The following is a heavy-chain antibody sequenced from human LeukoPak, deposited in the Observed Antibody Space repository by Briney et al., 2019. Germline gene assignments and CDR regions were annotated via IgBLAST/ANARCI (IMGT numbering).Heavy chain of an antibody. CDR3: ARDTPTTVTQEGVIFDY. V-gene: IGHV1-46*01. CDR1: GYTFTSYY. Sequence: ASVKVSCKASGYTFTSYYMHWVRQVPGQGLEWLGIINPSGGGTSYAQKFQGRVTMTRDTSTSTVYMELSSLRSEDTAVYYCARDTPTTVTQEGVIFDYWGQGTLVTVSS. J-gene: IGHJ4*02. D-gene: IGHD4-17*01. CDR2: INPSGGGT.